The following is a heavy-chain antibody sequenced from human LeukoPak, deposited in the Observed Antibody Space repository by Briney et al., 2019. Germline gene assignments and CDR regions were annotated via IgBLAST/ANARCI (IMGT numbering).Heavy chain of an antibody. CDR1: GGSISSYY. CDR3: ARDRVVVAAMYYYYYYMDV. Sequence: PSENLSLNCTVSGGSISSYYWSWIRQPAGKGLEWIGRIYTSGSTNYNPSLKSRVTMSVDTSKNQFSLKLSSVTAADTAVYYCARDRVVVAAMYYYYYYMDVWGKGTTVTVSS. J-gene: IGHJ6*03. V-gene: IGHV4-4*07. CDR2: IYTSGST. D-gene: IGHD2-15*01.